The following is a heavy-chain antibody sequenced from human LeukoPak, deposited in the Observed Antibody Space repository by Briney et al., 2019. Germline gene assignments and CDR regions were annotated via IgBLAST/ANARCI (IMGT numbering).Heavy chain of an antibody. V-gene: IGHV3-30*02. CDR2: IRYDGSNT. Sequence: PVGSLRLSCTASGFIFSTHGMHWVRQAPGKGLEWVALIRYDGSNTYYADSVKGRFTISRDNSKNTLYLQMNSLRAEDTAVYYCAKAKIRAAAGTQYWGQGTLVTVSS. CDR1: GFIFSTHG. D-gene: IGHD6-13*01. J-gene: IGHJ4*02. CDR3: AKAKIRAAAGTQY.